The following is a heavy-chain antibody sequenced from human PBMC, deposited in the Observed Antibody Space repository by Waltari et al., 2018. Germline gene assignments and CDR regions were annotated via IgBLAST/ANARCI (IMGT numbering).Heavy chain of an antibody. CDR3: ARESSSWSRDFQH. J-gene: IGHJ1*01. CDR1: GYTLTGYY. CDR2: INPNSGGT. Sequence: QVQLVQSGAEVKKPGASVKVSCKASGYTLTGYYMHWVRQAPGQGLEWMGWINPNSGGTNYAQKFQGRVTMTRDTSISTAYMELSRLRSDDTAVFYCARESSSWSRDFQHWGQGTLVTVSS. D-gene: IGHD6-13*01. V-gene: IGHV1-2*02.